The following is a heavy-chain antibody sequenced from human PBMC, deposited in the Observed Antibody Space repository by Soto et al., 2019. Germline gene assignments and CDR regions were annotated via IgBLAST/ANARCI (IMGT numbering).Heavy chain of an antibody. D-gene: IGHD2-15*01. Sequence: QVQLQESGPGLVKPSQTLSLTCTVSGGSISSGGYYWSWIRQHPGKGLEWIGYIYYSGSTYYNPSLKSRVTTSVGTSKNLFSLKLSSVTAADTAVYYCARDRGTVVIDYWGQGTLVTVSS. CDR1: GGSISSGGYY. CDR2: IYYSGST. J-gene: IGHJ4*02. CDR3: ARDRGTVVIDY. V-gene: IGHV4-31*03.